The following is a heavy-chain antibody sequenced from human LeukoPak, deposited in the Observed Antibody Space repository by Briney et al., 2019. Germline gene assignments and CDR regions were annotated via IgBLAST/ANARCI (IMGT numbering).Heavy chain of an antibody. J-gene: IGHJ4*02. CDR1: GFTFSSYG. D-gene: IGHD3-3*01. V-gene: IGHV3-30*02. CDR2: IRYDGSNK. Sequence: GGSLRLSCAASGFTFSSYGMHWVRQAPGKGLEWVAFIRYDGSNKYYADSVKGRFTISRDNSKNTLYLQMNSLRAEDTAVYYCAKDSKRITIFGVVIGYWGQGTLVTVSS. CDR3: AKDSKRITIFGVVIGY.